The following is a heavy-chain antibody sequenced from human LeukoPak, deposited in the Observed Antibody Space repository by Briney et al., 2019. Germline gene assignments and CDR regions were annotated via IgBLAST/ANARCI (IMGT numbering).Heavy chain of an antibody. V-gene: IGHV1-69*13. CDR2: IIPIFGTA. Sequence: GASVKVSCKASGGTFSSYAISWVRQAPGQGLEWMGGIIPIFGTATYAQKFQGRVTITADESTSTAYMELSSLRSEDTAVYYCARGGYFSYYFDYWGQGTLVTVSS. J-gene: IGHJ4*02. CDR3: ARGGYFSYYFDY. CDR1: GGTFSSYA. D-gene: IGHD3-22*01.